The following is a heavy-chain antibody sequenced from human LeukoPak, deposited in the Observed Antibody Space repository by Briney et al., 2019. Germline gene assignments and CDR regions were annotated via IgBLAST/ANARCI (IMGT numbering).Heavy chain of an antibody. CDR1: GFTFSSYG. V-gene: IGHV3-33*01. D-gene: IGHD2-15*01. Sequence: PGGSLRLSCAASGFTFSSYGMHWVRQAPGKGLEWVAVIWYDGSNKYYADSVKGRFTISRDNSKNTLYLQMNSLRAEDTAVYYCARDSEDIVVVVAATPGAFDIWGQGTMVTVSS. CDR3: ARDSEDIVVVVAATPGAFDI. CDR2: IWYDGSNK. J-gene: IGHJ3*02.